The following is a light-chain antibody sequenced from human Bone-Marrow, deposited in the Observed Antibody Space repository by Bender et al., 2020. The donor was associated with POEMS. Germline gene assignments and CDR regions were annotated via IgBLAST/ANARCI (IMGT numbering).Light chain of an antibody. Sequence: QSALTQPPSASGSPGQSVTISCTGTSTDVGGYNFVSWFQHHPGKAPKLIIYEVTKRPSGVSNRFSGSKSDNTASLTISGLQAEDEADYYCSSYTSRTTLFVFGTGTKVTVL. CDR3: SSYTSRTTLFV. V-gene: IGLV2-14*01. CDR2: EVT. J-gene: IGLJ1*01. CDR1: STDVGGYNF.